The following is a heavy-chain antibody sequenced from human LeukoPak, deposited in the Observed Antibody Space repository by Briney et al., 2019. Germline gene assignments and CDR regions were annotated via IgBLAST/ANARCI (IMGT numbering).Heavy chain of an antibody. D-gene: IGHD6-13*01. Sequence: SETLSLTCTVSGGSISSYYWSWIRQPPGKGLERIGYIYYSGSTNYNPSLKSRVTISVDTSKNQFSLKLSSVTAADTAVYYCARAPYSSSWYYFDYWGQGTLVTVSS. J-gene: IGHJ4*02. CDR3: ARAPYSSSWYYFDY. CDR1: GGSISSYY. CDR2: IYYSGST. V-gene: IGHV4-59*01.